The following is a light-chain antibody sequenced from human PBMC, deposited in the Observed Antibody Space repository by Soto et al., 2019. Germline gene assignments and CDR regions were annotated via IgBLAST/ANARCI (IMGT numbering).Light chain of an antibody. CDR3: QQLNSYPLMYT. CDR2: AAS. V-gene: IGKV1-9*01. Sequence: IQLTQSPSSLSASVGDRVTITCRASQGISSYLAWYQQKPGKAPKLLIYAASTLQSGVPSRFSGSGSGTDFTLTISSLQPEEFATYYCQQLNSYPLMYTFGQGTKLEIK. CDR1: QGISSY. J-gene: IGKJ2*01.